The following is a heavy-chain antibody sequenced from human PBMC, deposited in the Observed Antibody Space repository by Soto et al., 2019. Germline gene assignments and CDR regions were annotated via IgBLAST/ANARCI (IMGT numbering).Heavy chain of an antibody. CDR1: GGSISSFD. CDR2: ISYSGST. Sequence: QVQLQESGPGLVKPSETLSLTCTVSGGSISSFDWNWIRQSPGKGLEWIGCISYSGSTNYNPSLKSRVTISVDTSKNQFSLKLSSVTAADTAVYYCARQDTSGYAFDYWGQGTLVTVSS. J-gene: IGHJ4*02. V-gene: IGHV4-59*08. CDR3: ARQDTSGYAFDY. D-gene: IGHD3-22*01.